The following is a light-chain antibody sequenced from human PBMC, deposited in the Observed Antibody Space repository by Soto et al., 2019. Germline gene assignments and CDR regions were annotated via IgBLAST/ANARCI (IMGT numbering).Light chain of an antibody. V-gene: IGKV4-1*01. CDR3: QQYYRTPT. Sequence: DIVMTQSPDSLAVSLGERATINCKSSQSVLYSSNNKNYLAWYQQKPGQPPTLLMYWAFTRESGVPDRFSGSGSGTDFTLTISSLQAEDVAVYYCQQYYRTPTFGGGTKVEIK. CDR1: QSVLYSSNNKNY. CDR2: WAF. J-gene: IGKJ4*01.